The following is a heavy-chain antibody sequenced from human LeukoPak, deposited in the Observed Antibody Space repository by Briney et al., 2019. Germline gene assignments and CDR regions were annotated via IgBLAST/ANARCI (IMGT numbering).Heavy chain of an antibody. CDR3: ARTPDYYYYYYMDV. V-gene: IGHV4-61*02. J-gene: IGHJ6*03. CDR2: IYTSGST. CDR1: GGSISSGSYY. Sequence: KTSETLSLTCTVSGGSISSGSYYWSWIRQPAGKGLEWIGRIYTSGSTNYNPSLKSRVTISVDTSKNQFSLKLSSVTAADTAVYYCARTPDYYYYYYMDVWGKGTTVTVSS. D-gene: IGHD2-15*01.